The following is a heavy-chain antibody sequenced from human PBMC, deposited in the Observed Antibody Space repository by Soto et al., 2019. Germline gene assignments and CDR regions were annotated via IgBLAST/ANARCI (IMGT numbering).Heavy chain of an antibody. V-gene: IGHV3-23*01. CDR2: IIGSDGST. J-gene: IGHJ4*02. Sequence: EVQLLESGGDLAQPGGSLRLSCAASGFTVKSYTMSWVRQVPGKGLEWVSSIIGSDGSTYYADSAKGRFTISRDISMNVLYLQMNSLRVEDTAVYYCAKDNRPDCAWDFDHWGQGTLVTVSS. CDR3: AKDNRPDCAWDFDH. D-gene: IGHD2-2*01. CDR1: GFTVKSYT.